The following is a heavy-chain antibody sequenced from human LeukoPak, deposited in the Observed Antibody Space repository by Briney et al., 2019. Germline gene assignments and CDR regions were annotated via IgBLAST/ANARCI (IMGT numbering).Heavy chain of an antibody. Sequence: GESLKISCRGYGDRFTSYWFAWARQMPGKGLEWMGIIFPGDSDTRYSPSIQGQVTLSFDRSISTAYLQWSSLKASDTAIYYCARRPLHSQNWLAPWSQGTLVTVSS. CDR1: GDRFTSYW. CDR2: IFPGDSDT. CDR3: ARRPLHSQNWLAP. J-gene: IGHJ5*02. V-gene: IGHV5-51*01.